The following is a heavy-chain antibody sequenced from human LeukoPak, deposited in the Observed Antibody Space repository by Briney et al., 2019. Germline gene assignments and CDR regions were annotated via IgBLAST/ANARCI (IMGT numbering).Heavy chain of an antibody. CDR1: GFTFSSYS. D-gene: IGHD2-15*01. J-gene: IGHJ6*02. CDR2: FYSGGAT. Sequence: GGSLRLSCAASGFTFSSYSMNWVRQAPGKGLEWVSIFYSGGATFYVDSVKGRFTISRDNSKNMLYLQMNSLRAEDTAVYYCARGRGLDVWGQGTTVTVSS. V-gene: IGHV3-53*01. CDR3: ARGRGLDV.